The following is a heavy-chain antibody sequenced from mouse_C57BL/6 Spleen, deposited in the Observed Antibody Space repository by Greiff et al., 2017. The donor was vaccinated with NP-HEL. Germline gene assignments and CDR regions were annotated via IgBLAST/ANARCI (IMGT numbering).Heavy chain of an antibody. D-gene: IGHD2-4*01. J-gene: IGHJ4*01. V-gene: IGHV1-69*01. CDR2: IDPSDSYT. Sequence: QVQLQQPGAELVMPGASVKLSCKASGYTFTSYWMHWVKQRPGQGLEWIGEIDPSDSYTNYNQKFKGKSTLTVDKSSSTAYMQLSSLTSEDSAVYYCARSGYDYENYAMDYWGQGTSVTVSS. CDR3: ARSGYDYENYAMDY. CDR1: GYTFTSYW.